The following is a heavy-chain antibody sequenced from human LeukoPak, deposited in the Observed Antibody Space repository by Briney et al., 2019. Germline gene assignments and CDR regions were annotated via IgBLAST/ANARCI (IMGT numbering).Heavy chain of an antibody. J-gene: IGHJ4*02. V-gene: IGHV1-8*01. CDR2: MNPNSGNT. Sequence: ASVKVSCKASGYTFTSYDINWVRQATGQGLEWMGWMNPNSGNTGYAQKFQGRVTMTRNTSISTAYMELSSLRSEDTAVYYCARGLGYCSGGSCYSDYWGQGTLVTVSS. CDR1: GYTFTSYD. CDR3: ARGLGYCSGGSCYSDY. D-gene: IGHD2-15*01.